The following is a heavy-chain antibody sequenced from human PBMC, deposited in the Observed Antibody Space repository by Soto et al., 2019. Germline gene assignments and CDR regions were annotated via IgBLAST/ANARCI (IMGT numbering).Heavy chain of an antibody. Sequence: QVQLVQSGAEVKKPGASVKVSCKTSGYTFAAFFIHWIRQAPGQGVEWMGWINPTSGATVSAQKFQDRVTMTRDTSISTAYMELRGLKSDDTAVYYCTRDPDYGDYWGYFFDYGGQGTPVSVSS. J-gene: IGHJ4*02. CDR1: GYTFAAFF. CDR2: INPTSGAT. V-gene: IGHV1-2*02. CDR3: TRDPDYGDYWGYFFDY. D-gene: IGHD4-17*01.